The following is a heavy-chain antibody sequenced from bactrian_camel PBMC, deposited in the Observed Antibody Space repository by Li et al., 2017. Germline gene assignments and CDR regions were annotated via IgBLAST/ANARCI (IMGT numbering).Heavy chain of an antibody. CDR2: ISSTGPT. V-gene: IGHV3S55*01. CDR3: AADFLQYCTTTRLTY. CDR1: GLTFDDSD. Sequence: VQLVESGGGSVQAGGSLKLSCTASGLTFDDSDMGWYRQAPGGDCELVSTISSTGPTYYADSVKGRFTISRDNARYTLYLEKNSLKPEDTAKYYCAADFLQYCTTTRLTYWGQGTQVTVS. D-gene: IGHD2*01. J-gene: IGHJ4*01.